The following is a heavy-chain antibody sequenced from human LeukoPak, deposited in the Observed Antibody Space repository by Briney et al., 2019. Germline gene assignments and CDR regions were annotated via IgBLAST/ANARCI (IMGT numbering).Heavy chain of an antibody. J-gene: IGHJ4*02. D-gene: IGHD5-12*01. V-gene: IGHV3-30*18. Sequence: PGGSLRLSCAASGFTFSSYGMHWVRQAPGKGLEWVAVISYDGSNKYYADSVKGRFTISRDNSKNTLYLQMNSLRAEDTAVYYCAKDPGGGYDYHFDYWGQGTLVTVSS. CDR2: ISYDGSNK. CDR1: GFTFSSYG. CDR3: AKDPGGGYDYHFDY.